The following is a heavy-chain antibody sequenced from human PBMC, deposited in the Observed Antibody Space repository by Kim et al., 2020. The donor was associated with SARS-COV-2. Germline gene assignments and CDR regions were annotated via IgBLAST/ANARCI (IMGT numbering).Heavy chain of an antibody. CDR1: GGSISSGGYY. V-gene: IGHV4-31*03. Sequence: SETLSLTCTVSGGSISSGGYYWSWIRQHPGKGLEWIGYIYYSGSTYYNPSLKNRVTISVDTSKNQFSLKLSSVTAADTAVYYCARAETRITIFGVVIILAFDIWGQGTMVTVYS. D-gene: IGHD3-3*01. J-gene: IGHJ3*02. CDR2: IYYSGST. CDR3: ARAETRITIFGVVIILAFDI.